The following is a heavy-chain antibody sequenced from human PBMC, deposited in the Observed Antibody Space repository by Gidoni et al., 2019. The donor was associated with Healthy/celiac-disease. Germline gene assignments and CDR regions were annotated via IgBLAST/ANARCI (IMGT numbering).Heavy chain of an antibody. J-gene: IGHJ6*02. CDR1: GFTFSSYA. V-gene: IGHV3-23*01. CDR3: AKDDLEPNYYYYGMDV. D-gene: IGHD1-1*01. CDR2: ISGSGGST. Sequence: EVQLLESGGGLVQPGGSLRLSCAASGFTFSSYAMSWVRQAPGKGLEWVSAISGSGGSTYYADSVKGRFTISRDNSKNTLYLQMNSLRAEDTAVYYCAKDDLEPNYYYYGMDVWGQGTTVTVSS.